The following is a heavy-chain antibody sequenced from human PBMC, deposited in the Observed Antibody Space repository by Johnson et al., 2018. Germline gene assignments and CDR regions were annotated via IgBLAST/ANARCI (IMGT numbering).Heavy chain of an antibody. Sequence: QVQLVQSGAEVKKPGASVKVSCKASGYTFTKYYMHWVRQAPGQGLEWMGIINPSGGSRSNAQKFQGRVTMTRDTSTSTVYMELSSLRSDDTAVYYCARDAGTVRGGILGPKYYHFYYMDVWGKGTTVTVSS. J-gene: IGHJ6*03. V-gene: IGHV1-46*01. D-gene: IGHD3-10*01. CDR1: GYTFTKYY. CDR3: ARDAGTVRGGILGPKYYHFYYMDV. CDR2: INPSGGSR.